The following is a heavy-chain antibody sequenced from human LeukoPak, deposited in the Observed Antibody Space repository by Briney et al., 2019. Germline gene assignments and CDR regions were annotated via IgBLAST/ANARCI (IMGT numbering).Heavy chain of an antibody. CDR1: GGSISSYY. Sequence: SETLSLTCTVSGGSISSYYWSWIRQPPGKGLEWIGYIYYSGSTNYNPSLKSRVTISVDTSKNQFSLKLSSVTAADTAVYYCARDGGGAFDIWGQGTMVTVSS. D-gene: IGHD3-16*01. CDR3: ARDGGGAFDI. CDR2: IYYSGST. V-gene: IGHV4-59*01. J-gene: IGHJ3*02.